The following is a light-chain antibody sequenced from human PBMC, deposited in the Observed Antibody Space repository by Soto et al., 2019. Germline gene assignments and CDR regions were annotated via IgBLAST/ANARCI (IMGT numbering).Light chain of an antibody. CDR3: QQRSNWPIT. CDR1: QSVSSH. J-gene: IGKJ5*01. CDR2: GAS. Sequence: VLTQSPGTLSLSPGERATFSCRASQSVSSHLAWYQQKLVQAPRLLIYGASNRATGLPARFSGSGSGTDFTLTISSLEPEDFAVYFCQQRSNWPITFGPGTRLEIK. V-gene: IGKV3-11*01.